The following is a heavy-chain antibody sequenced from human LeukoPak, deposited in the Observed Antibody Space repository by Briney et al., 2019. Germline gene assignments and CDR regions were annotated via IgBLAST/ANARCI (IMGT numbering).Heavy chain of an antibody. CDR3: TKAGGGNSGISAFDI. D-gene: IGHD4-23*01. CDR2: IYYSGSI. V-gene: IGHV4-31*03. CDR1: GGSISSSSYY. J-gene: IGHJ3*02. Sequence: SETLSLTCTVSGGSISSSSYYWGWIRQHPGKGLEWIGYIYYSGSIYYNPSLKSRVTISADTSKNQFSLKLSSVTAADTAVYYCTKAGGGNSGISAFDIWGQGTMVTVSS.